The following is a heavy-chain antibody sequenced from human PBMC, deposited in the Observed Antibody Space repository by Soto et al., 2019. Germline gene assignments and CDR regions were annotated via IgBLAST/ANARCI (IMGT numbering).Heavy chain of an antibody. J-gene: IGHJ4*02. D-gene: IGHD3-22*01. V-gene: IGHV1-3*01. CDR1: GYTFTSYA. CDR2: INAGNGNT. Sequence: GASVKVSCKASGYTFTSYAMHWVRQAPGQRLEWMGWINAGNGNTKYSQKFQGRVTITRDTSASTAYMELSSLRSEDTAVYYCARDLDRLDSSGYNYFDYWGQGTLVTVSS. CDR3: ARDLDRLDSSGYNYFDY.